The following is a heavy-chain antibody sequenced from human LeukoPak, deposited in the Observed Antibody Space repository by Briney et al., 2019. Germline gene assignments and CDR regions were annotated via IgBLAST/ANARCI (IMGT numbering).Heavy chain of an antibody. V-gene: IGHV4-59*01. CDR2: IYYSWST. J-gene: IGHJ4*02. D-gene: IGHD3-22*01. Sequence: PSETLSLTCTVSGGSISSYYWSWIRQPPGKGLEWIGYIYYSWSTNYNPSLKSRVTISVDTSKNSFSLKLSSVTAADTAVYYCARVSWYDSSVYYPYYFDYWGQGTLVTVSS. CDR1: GGSISSYY. CDR3: ARVSWYDSSVYYPYYFDY.